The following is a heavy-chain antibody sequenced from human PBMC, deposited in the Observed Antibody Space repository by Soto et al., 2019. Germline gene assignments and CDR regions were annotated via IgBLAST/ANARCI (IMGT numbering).Heavy chain of an antibody. D-gene: IGHD2-2*01. V-gene: IGHV1-2*02. J-gene: IGHJ6*02. CDR3: ARELYCSSTSCRVYYYYYGMDV. Sequence: GASVKVSCKASGYTFTGYYMHWVRQAPGQGLEWMGWINPNSGGTNYAQKFQGRVTMTRDTSISTAYMELSRLRSDDTAVYYCARELYCSSTSCRVYYYYYGMDVWGQGTTVTVSS. CDR1: GYTFTGYY. CDR2: INPNSGGT.